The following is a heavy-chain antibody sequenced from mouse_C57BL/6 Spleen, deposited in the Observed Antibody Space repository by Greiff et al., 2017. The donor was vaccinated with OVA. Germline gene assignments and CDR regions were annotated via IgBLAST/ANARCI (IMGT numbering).Heavy chain of an antibody. D-gene: IGHD2-3*01. CDR2: INPNYGTT. V-gene: IGHV1-39*01. J-gene: IGHJ2*01. Sequence: VQLKQSGPELVKPGASVKISCKASGYSFTDYNMNWVKQSTGKSLEWIGVINPNYGTTSYNKKFKGKATLTVDQSSSTAYMQLNSLTSEDSAVYYFEVYDGYQGRYFDYWGQGTTLTVSS. CDR1: GYSFTDYN. CDR3: EVYDGYQGRYFDY.